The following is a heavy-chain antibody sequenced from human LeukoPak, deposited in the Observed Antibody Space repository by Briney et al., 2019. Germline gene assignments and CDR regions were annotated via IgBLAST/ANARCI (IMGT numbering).Heavy chain of an antibody. Sequence: HTGGSLRLSCAASRFSFRSYDMHWVRQAPGKGLEWLAVSSYDGSNTYYTDSVKGRFTISRDNSKNTLYLQMSSLRPEDTAVYYCAKDGQLGGSSWFTLYFDYWGQGILVTVSS. V-gene: IGHV3-30*18. D-gene: IGHD6-13*01. J-gene: IGHJ4*02. CDR3: AKDGQLGGSSWFTLYFDY. CDR1: RFSFRSYD. CDR2: SSYDGSNT.